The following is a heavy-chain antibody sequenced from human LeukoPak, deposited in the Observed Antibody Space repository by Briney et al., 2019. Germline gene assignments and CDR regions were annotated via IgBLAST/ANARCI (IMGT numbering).Heavy chain of an antibody. V-gene: IGHV3-20*04. CDR2: INCNGVDE. CDR1: GFSFDDYG. J-gene: IGHJ4*02. D-gene: IGHD1-26*01. CDR3: ASDGEIVGARFDY. Sequence: GGSLRLSCAASGFSFDDYGMSWVRQAPGKGLEWVSSINCNGVDESCAVSVKARFTISRHNAQKSLYLQMDSLRAEAAAFYFCASDGEIVGARFDYWGQGTLVTVSS.